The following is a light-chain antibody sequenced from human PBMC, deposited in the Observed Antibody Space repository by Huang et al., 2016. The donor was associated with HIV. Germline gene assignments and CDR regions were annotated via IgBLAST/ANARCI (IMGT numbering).Light chain of an antibody. CDR3: MQTIQLPYT. CDR1: ESLLHSDGKTC. V-gene: IGKV2D-29*02. Sequence: DIVMTHTPLSLSVTPGQPASISCKSSESLLHSDGKTCLYWYLQKPGKSPKLLIPEVSTRFVGVPDRFSGSGSGTEFTRKISRVVAEDGGIYYCMQTIQLPYTFGQGAKLEIK. J-gene: IGKJ2*01. CDR2: EVS.